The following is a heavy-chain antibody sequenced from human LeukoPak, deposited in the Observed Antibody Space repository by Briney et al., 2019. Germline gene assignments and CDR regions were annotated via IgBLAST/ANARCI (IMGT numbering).Heavy chain of an antibody. Sequence: GASVKVSCTASGGTFSSYAISWVRQAPGQGLEWMGRIIPILGIANYAQKFQGRVTITADKSTSTAYMELSSLRSEDTAVYYCAGRDTAMVTFYFDYWGQGTLVTVSS. CDR1: GGTFSSYA. V-gene: IGHV1-69*04. CDR3: AGRDTAMVTFYFDY. D-gene: IGHD5-18*01. J-gene: IGHJ4*02. CDR2: IIPILGIA.